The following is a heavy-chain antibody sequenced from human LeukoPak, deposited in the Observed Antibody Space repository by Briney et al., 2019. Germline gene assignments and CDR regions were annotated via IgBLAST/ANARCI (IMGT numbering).Heavy chain of an antibody. CDR1: GGSISSSSYY. CDR3: ARAGGFFSPFGY. V-gene: IGHV4-39*07. Sequence: SETLSLTCTVSGGSISSSSYYWGWIRQPPGKGLEWIGSIYYSGSTYYNPSLKSRVTISVDTSKNQFSLKLSSVTAADTAVYYCARAGGFFSPFGYWGQGTLVTVSS. D-gene: IGHD3-3*01. J-gene: IGHJ4*02. CDR2: IYYSGST.